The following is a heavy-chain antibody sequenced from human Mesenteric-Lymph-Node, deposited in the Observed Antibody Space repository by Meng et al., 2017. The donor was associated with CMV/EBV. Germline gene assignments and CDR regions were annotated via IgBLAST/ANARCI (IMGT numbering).Heavy chain of an antibody. V-gene: IGHV3-23*01. Sequence: GESLKISCAASGFTFSTYAMSWVRQAPGKGLEWVSAISGTGGTTYYADSVKGRFTISRDNSKNTLYLQMNSLRAEDTAVYYCARRVAARSDLDYWGQGTLVTVSS. CDR1: GFTFSTYA. D-gene: IGHD6-6*01. CDR3: ARRVAARSDLDY. J-gene: IGHJ4*02. CDR2: ISGTGGTT.